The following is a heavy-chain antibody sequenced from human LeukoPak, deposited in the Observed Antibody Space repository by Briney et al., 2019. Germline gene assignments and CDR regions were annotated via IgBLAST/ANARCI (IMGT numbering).Heavy chain of an antibody. V-gene: IGHV3-74*01. D-gene: IGHD4-23*01. Sequence: GGSLRLSCAASGFTFSSYAMSWARQGPGKGLVWVSRISGDGSSTRYADSVKGRFTISRDNAKNTLYLQMNSLRAEDTAVYYCARESPYGGNYASDIWGQGTRVTVSS. CDR2: ISGDGSST. J-gene: IGHJ3*02. CDR1: GFTFSSYA. CDR3: ARESPYGGNYASDI.